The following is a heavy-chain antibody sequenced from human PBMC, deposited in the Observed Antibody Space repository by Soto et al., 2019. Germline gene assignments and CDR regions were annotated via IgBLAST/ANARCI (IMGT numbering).Heavy chain of an antibody. V-gene: IGHV1-69*08. D-gene: IGHD2-2*01. CDR1: GGTFSSYT. Sequence: QVQLVQSGAEVKKPGSSVKVSCKASGGTFSSYTISWVRQAPGQGLEWMGRIIPILGIANYAQKFQGRVTITADKSTSTAYMELSSLRSEDTAVYHCARECSTSCYGRYGMDVWGQGTPVTVSS. J-gene: IGHJ6*02. CDR3: ARECSTSCYGRYGMDV. CDR2: IIPILGIA.